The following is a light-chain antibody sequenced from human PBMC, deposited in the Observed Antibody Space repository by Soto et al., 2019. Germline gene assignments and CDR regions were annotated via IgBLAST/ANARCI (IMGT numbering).Light chain of an antibody. Sequence: DIKMTQSPSSLSASVGDRVTITCQASQDISNYLNWYQQKPGKAPMLLISDASNLETGVPSRFSGSGSGTDFNFTISSLQPEDIGTYFWQECDYLPHSFGGGTKVEI. CDR1: QDISNY. CDR2: DAS. J-gene: IGKJ4*01. V-gene: IGKV1-33*01. CDR3: QECDYLPHS.